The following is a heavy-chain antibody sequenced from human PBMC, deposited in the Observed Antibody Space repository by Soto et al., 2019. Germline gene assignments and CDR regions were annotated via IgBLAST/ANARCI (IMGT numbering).Heavy chain of an antibody. Sequence: SVKVSCKASGGTFSSYAISWVRQAPGQGLEWMGGIIPIFGTANYAQKFQGRVTITADESTSTAYMELSSLRSEDTAVYYCARDRNIVATIYNYYGMDVCRQRTTFTVSS. CDR3: ARDRNIVATIYNYYGMDV. D-gene: IGHD5-12*01. J-gene: IGHJ6*02. V-gene: IGHV1-69*13. CDR2: IIPIFGTA. CDR1: GGTFSSYA.